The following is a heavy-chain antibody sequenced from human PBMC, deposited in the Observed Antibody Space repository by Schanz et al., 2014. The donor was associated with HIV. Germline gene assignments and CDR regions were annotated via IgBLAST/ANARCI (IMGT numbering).Heavy chain of an antibody. D-gene: IGHD3-10*01. Sequence: EVQLLESGGDLAQPGDSLRLSCVASGFVFRDFAMAWVRQAPGKGLEWVSAVTNSGSYVNYADSVKGRFTISRDNSKNTLFLQMNSLRAEDTAVYFCAKGQRGILRGDIDCWGQGTLVTVFS. CDR3: AKGQRGILRGDIDC. CDR1: GFVFRDFA. J-gene: IGHJ4*02. V-gene: IGHV3-23*05. CDR2: VTNSGSYV.